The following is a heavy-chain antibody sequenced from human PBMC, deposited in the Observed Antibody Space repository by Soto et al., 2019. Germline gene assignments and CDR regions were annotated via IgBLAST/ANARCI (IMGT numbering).Heavy chain of an antibody. CDR2: ISSNGGST. CDR3: VREERVVGLDV. CDR1: GFTFSSYA. D-gene: IGHD3-22*01. V-gene: IGHV3-64D*06. J-gene: IGHJ6*02. Sequence: PGGSLRLSCSASGFTFSSYAMHWGRQAPGKGLEYVSAISSNGGSTYYADSVKGRFTISRDNSKNTLYLQMSSLRAEDTAVYYCVREERVVGLDVWGQGTTVTVSS.